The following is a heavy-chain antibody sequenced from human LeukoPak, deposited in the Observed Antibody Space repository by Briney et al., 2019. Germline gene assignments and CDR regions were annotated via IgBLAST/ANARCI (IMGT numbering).Heavy chain of an antibody. Sequence: GGSLRLSCAASGFTFSDYSMHWVRQAPGKGRNWVAFIRYDGNNKYYADSVKGRFTISRDNAKNTLYLQMNSLRAEDTAVYYCAILTYYGRNDAFDIWGQGTMVTVSS. CDR2: IRYDGNNK. D-gene: IGHD3-10*01. V-gene: IGHV3-30*02. CDR3: AILTYYGRNDAFDI. CDR1: GFTFSDYS. J-gene: IGHJ3*02.